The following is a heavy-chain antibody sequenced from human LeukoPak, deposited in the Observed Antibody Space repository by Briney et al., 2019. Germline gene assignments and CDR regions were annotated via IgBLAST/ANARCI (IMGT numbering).Heavy chain of an antibody. CDR3: AKLKSTGTTIDAFDI. CDR1: RYSFTKYC. J-gene: IGHJ3*02. CDR2: IYPDDFET. Sequence: GESLKISCKGSRYSFTKYCIAWVRQMPGKGLECMGIIYPDDFETRYSPSFQGRVTISADKFINTAYLQWSSLKASDTAMYYCAKLKSTGTTIDAFDIWGQGTMVTISS. D-gene: IGHD1-1*01. V-gene: IGHV5-51*01.